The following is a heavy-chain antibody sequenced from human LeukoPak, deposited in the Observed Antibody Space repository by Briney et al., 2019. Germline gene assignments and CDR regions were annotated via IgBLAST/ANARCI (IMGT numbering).Heavy chain of an antibody. V-gene: IGHV4-30-4*01. D-gene: IGHD3-10*01. CDR3: ARELYGSGSFLSIFDY. CDR1: GGSISSGDYY. Sequence: SSETLSLTCTVSGGSISSGDYYWSWIRQPPGKGLEWIGYIYYSGSTYYNPSLKSRVTISVDTSKNQFSLKLSSVTAADTAVYYCARELYGSGSFLSIFDYWGQGTLVTVSS. J-gene: IGHJ4*02. CDR2: IYYSGST.